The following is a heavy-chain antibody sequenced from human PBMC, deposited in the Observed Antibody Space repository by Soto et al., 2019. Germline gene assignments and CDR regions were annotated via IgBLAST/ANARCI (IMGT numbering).Heavy chain of an antibody. J-gene: IGHJ4*02. D-gene: IGHD2-2*01. CDR3: ASANPVYAVV. Sequence: QLQLQESGSGLVKPSQTLSLTCAVSGGSISSGGYSWSWIRQPPGKGLEWIGYIYHSGSTYYNPSLESRVTIAVDRSKNQFSLKLSSVTAADTAVYYCASANPVYAVVWGQGTLVTVSS. CDR1: GGSISSGGYS. CDR2: IYHSGST. V-gene: IGHV4-30-2*01.